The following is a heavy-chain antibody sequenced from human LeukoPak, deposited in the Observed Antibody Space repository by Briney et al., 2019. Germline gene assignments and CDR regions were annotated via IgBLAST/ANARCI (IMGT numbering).Heavy chain of an antibody. Sequence: SVKVSCKASGGTFSSYAISWVRQAPGQGLESMGRIIPIFGTANYALKFQGRVTITTDESTSTAYMELSSLRSEDTAVYYCARDYGSGSYYGFDYWGQGTLVTVSS. CDR2: IIPIFGTA. V-gene: IGHV1-69*05. D-gene: IGHD3-10*01. J-gene: IGHJ4*02. CDR1: GGTFSSYA. CDR3: ARDYGSGSYYGFDY.